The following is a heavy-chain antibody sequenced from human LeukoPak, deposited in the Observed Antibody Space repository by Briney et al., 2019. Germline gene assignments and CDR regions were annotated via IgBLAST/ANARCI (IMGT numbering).Heavy chain of an antibody. CDR1: GFTFNMYS. J-gene: IGHJ4*02. V-gene: IGHV3-21*01. D-gene: IGHD6-19*01. CDR3: VRDCCGWSFDY. Sequence: KPGGSLRLSCAASGFTFNMYSMNWVRQAPGKGLEWVSSISSSSYIYYAGSVKGRFTISRDNDKNSLYLQMNSLRAEDTAVYYCVRDCCGWSFDYWGQGTLVTVSS. CDR2: ISSSSYI.